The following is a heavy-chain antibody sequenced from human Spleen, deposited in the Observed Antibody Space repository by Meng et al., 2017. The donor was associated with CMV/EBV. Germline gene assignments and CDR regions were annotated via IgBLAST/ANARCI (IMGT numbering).Heavy chain of an antibody. CDR1: GYSFISNG. V-gene: IGHV1-69*05. D-gene: IGHD3-3*01. Sequence: SVKVSCKTSGYSFISNGISWVRQAPGQGLEWMGGIIPLFGTANYAQKFHGRGTISTDESTSTAYVELSSLTSEYTAVYYCARVSSGPTIWNYYYYYGMDVWGQGTTVTVSS. CDR3: ARVSSGPTIWNYYYYYGMDV. J-gene: IGHJ6*02. CDR2: IIPLFGTA.